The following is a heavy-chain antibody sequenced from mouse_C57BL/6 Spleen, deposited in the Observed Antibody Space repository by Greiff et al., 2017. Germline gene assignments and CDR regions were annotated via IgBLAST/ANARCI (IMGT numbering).Heavy chain of an antibody. D-gene: IGHD1-1*01. Sequence: EVKLQESGPELVKPGASVKISCKASGYSFTDYNMNWVKQSNGKSLEWIGVINPNYGTTSYNQKFKGKATLTVDQSSSTAYMQLNSLTSEDSAVYYCARWGTTVVRTPPWFAYWGQGTLVTVSA. J-gene: IGHJ3*01. CDR1: GYSFTDYN. V-gene: IGHV1-39*01. CDR2: INPNYGTT. CDR3: ARWGTTVVRTPPWFAY.